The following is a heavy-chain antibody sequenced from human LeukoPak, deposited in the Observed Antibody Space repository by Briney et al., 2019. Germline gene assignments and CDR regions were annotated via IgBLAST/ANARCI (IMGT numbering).Heavy chain of an antibody. CDR3: ARGITVVLITTVENSVLDY. CDR2: ISSSGSTI. CDR1: GFTFSSYE. J-gene: IGHJ4*02. V-gene: IGHV3-48*03. D-gene: IGHD3-22*01. Sequence: GGSLRLSCAASGFTFSSYEMNWVRQAPGKGLEWVSYISSSGSTIYYADSVKGRFTISRDNSKNSLYLQMNNLRAEDTAVYYCARGITVVLITTVENSVLDYWGLGTLVTVSS.